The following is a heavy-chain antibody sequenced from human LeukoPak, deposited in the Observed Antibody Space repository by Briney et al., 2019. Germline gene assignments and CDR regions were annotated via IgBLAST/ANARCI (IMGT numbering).Heavy chain of an antibody. D-gene: IGHD3-22*01. Sequence: PGRSLRLSCAASGFTFDDYAMHWVRQAPGKGLEWVSGISWNSGSIGYAYSVKGRFTISRDNAKNSLYLQMNSLRAEDTALYYCAIDPAYYYDSTGGAFDIWGQGTMVTVSS. CDR3: AIDPAYYYDSTGGAFDI. V-gene: IGHV3-9*01. CDR2: ISWNSGSI. J-gene: IGHJ3*02. CDR1: GFTFDDYA.